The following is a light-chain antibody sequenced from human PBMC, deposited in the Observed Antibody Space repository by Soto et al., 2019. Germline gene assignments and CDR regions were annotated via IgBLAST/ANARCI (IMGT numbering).Light chain of an antibody. CDR3: QQYYSYPLV. CDR2: AGX. Sequence: DIQMTQSPSALSASVGERVTITCRASQSVTDYLKWYQXKPWQAXXXXIXAGXTXQSGAPSRFSGSGSGTDFTLTISCLQSEDFATYYCQQYYSYPLVFGPGTKVDIK. J-gene: IGKJ3*01. CDR1: QSVTDY. V-gene: IGKV1-17*01.